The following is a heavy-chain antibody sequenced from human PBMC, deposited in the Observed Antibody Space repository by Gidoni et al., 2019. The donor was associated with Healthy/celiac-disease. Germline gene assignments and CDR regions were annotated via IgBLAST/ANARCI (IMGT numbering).Heavy chain of an antibody. V-gene: IGHV3-23*01. D-gene: IGHD2-15*01. J-gene: IGHJ2*01. CDR2: ISGSGGST. CDR1: GFTFSSSA. CDR3: ASLGYCSGGSCFSYWYFDL. Sequence: EVQLLESGGGLVQPGGSLRLSCAASGFTFSSSAMSWVRQAPGKGLEWVSAISGSGGSTYYADSVKGRFTISRDNSKNTLYLQMNSLRAEDTAVYYCASLGYCSGGSCFSYWYFDLWGRGTLVTVSS.